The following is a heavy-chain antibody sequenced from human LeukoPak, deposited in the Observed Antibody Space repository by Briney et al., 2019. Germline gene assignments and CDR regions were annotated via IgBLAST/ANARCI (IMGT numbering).Heavy chain of an antibody. J-gene: IGHJ5*02. D-gene: IGHD6-13*01. CDR2: INPNSGGT. Sequence: GASVKVSCKASGYTFTGYYMHWVRQAPGQGLEWMGWINPNSGGTNYAQKFQGRVTMTRDTSISTAYMELSRLRSDDTAVYYCARYSGPTIAAAGGNWFDPGGQGTLVTVSS. CDR1: GYTFTGYY. CDR3: ARYSGPTIAAAGGNWFDP. V-gene: IGHV1-2*02.